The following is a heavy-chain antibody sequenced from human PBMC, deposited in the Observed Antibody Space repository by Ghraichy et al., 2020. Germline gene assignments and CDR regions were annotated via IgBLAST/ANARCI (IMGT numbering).Heavy chain of an antibody. CDR2: ISSDGGQT. J-gene: IGHJ4*02. CDR1: GFTISDAV. CDR3: ARGNGGPTVHFDY. Sequence: GESLNISCAVSGFTISDAVMHWVRQAPGKGLQWVALISSDGGQTYYTDSVKGRFTISRDNSKNTLSLQMSSLTIDDTAVYYCARGNGGPTVHFDYWGQGTLVTVSS. V-gene: IGHV3-30*04.